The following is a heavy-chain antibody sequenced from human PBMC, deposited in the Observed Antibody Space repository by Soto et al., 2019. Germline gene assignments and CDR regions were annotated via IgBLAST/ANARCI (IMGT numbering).Heavy chain of an antibody. CDR3: ARNGGDGPYSSSWYNYYYGMDV. V-gene: IGHV1-69*13. D-gene: IGHD6-13*01. Sequence: SVKVSCKASGGTFSSYAISWVRQAPGQGLEWMGGIIPIFGTANYAQKFQGRVTITADESTSTAYMELSSLRSEDTAVYYCARNGGDGPYSSSWYNYYYGMDVWGQ. J-gene: IGHJ6*02. CDR1: GGTFSSYA. CDR2: IIPIFGTA.